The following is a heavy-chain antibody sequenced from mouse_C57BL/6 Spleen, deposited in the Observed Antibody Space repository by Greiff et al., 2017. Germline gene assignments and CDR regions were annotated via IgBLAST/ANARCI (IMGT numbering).Heavy chain of an antibody. CDR3: ASGRGRFAY. CDR2: IWGVGST. Sequence: VHLVESGPGLVAPSQSLSITCTVSGFSLTRYGVDWVRQSPGKGLEWLGVIWGVGSTNYNSALKSRLRISKDNSKSQVFLKMNSLQTDDTAMYYCASGRGRFAYWGQGTLVTVSA. CDR1: GFSLTRYG. V-gene: IGHV2-6*01. J-gene: IGHJ3*01.